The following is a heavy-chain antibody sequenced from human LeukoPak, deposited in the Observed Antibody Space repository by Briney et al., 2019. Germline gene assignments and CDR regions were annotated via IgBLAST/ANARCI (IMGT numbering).Heavy chain of an antibody. CDR2: ISAYNGNT. D-gene: IGHD2-15*01. CDR1: GYTFTSYG. CDR3: ARMAPLGYCSGGSCYPFDAFDI. J-gene: IGHJ3*02. V-gene: IGHV1-18*01. Sequence: GASVKVSCKASGYTFTSYGISWVRQAPGQGLEWMGWISAYNGNTNYAQKLQGRVTMTTDTSTSTAYMELRSLRSDDTAVYYCARMAPLGYCSGGSCYPFDAFDIWGQGTMVTVSS.